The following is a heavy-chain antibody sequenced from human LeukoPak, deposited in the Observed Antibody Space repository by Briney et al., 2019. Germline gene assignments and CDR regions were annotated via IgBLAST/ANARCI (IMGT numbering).Heavy chain of an antibody. CDR3: ALYSYGYSPFDY. CDR2: ISAYNGNT. V-gene: IGHV1-18*01. D-gene: IGHD5-18*01. J-gene: IGHJ4*02. CDR1: GYTFTSYG. Sequence: ASVKASCKASGYTFTSYGISWVRQAPGQGLEWMGWISAYNGNTNYAQKLQGRVTMTTDTSTSTAYMELRSLRSDDTAVYYCALYSYGYSPFDYWGQGTLVTISS.